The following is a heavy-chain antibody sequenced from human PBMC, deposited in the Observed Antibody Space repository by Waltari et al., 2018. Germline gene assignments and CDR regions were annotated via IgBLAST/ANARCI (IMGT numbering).Heavy chain of an antibody. J-gene: IGHJ4*02. CDR3: ARGSGDMGY. Sequence: QVQLVQSGAEVKKPGASVKVSCKASGYTFTGYYMHWVRQAPGHGLEWMGGINRNGGGTNYAQKVQGRVTMTGDTSISTAYMELSRLRSDDTAVYYCARGSGDMGYWGQGTLVTVSS. CDR2: INRNGGGT. V-gene: IGHV1-2*02. D-gene: IGHD1-26*01. CDR1: GYTFTGYY.